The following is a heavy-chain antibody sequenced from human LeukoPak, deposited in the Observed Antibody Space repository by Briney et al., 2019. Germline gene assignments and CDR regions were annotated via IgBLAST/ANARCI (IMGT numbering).Heavy chain of an antibody. Sequence: TSETLSLTCTVSGYSISSGYYWGWIRQPPGKGLEWIGSIYHSGSTYYNPSLKSRVTISVDTSKNQFSLKLSSVTAADTAVYYCARRGSYFLWFDPWGQGTLVTVSS. J-gene: IGHJ5*02. CDR2: IYHSGST. V-gene: IGHV4-38-2*02. D-gene: IGHD1-26*01. CDR1: GYSISSGYY. CDR3: ARRGSYFLWFDP.